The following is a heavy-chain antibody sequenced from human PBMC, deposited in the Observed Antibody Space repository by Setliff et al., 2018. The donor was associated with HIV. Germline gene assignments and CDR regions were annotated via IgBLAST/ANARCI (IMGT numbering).Heavy chain of an antibody. J-gene: IGHJ4*02. V-gene: IGHV4-59*11. D-gene: IGHD3-22*01. CDR1: GGSINSHY. CDR2: IYYSGST. CDR3: ARVPTTDYYDGSGYHAPLWYFDV. Sequence: SETLSLTCTVSGGSINSHYWSWIRQPPGKGLEWIGYIYYSGSTNYNPSLKSRVTMSVDTSKNQFSLKLSSVTAADTAVYYCARVPTTDYYDGSGYHAPLWYFDVWGQGIQVTVSS.